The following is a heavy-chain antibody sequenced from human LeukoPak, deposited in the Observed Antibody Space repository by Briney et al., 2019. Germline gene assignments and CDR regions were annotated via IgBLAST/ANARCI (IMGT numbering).Heavy chain of an antibody. CDR1: GLNLSSYA. D-gene: IGHD5-24*01. Sequence: PGGSLRLSCAASGLNLSSYAMHWVRQAPGKGLEWVAVISYDGSNKYYADSVKGRFTISRDNSKNTLYLQMNSLRAEDTAVYYCAKGMATSTSFDYWGQGTLVTVSS. CDR3: AKGMATSTSFDY. J-gene: IGHJ4*02. CDR2: ISYDGSNK. V-gene: IGHV3-30*18.